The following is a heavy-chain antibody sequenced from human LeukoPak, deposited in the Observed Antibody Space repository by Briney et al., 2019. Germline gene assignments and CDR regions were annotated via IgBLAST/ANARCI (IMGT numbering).Heavy chain of an antibody. Sequence: KPGGSLRLSCAASGFTFSSYSMIWVRQAPGEGLEWVSSISSSSSYIYYADSVKGRFTISRDNSKNTLYLQMNSLRAEDTAVYYCAKVHFPPHSIVVVPAAILGGAFDIWGQGTMVTVSS. CDR1: GFTFSSYS. V-gene: IGHV3-21*04. CDR3: AKVHFPPHSIVVVPAAILGGAFDI. D-gene: IGHD2-2*02. J-gene: IGHJ3*02. CDR2: ISSSSSYI.